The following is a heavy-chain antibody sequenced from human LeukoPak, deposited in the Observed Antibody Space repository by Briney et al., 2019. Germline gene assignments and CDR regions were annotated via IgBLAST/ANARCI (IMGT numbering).Heavy chain of an antibody. Sequence: SSETLSLTCTVSGDSISSGVSYWSWIRQHPGRGLEWIGNIYYSGSTHYNPFLKSRLTISVDTSKNQFSLKLSSVTAADTAVYYCARAPHYDISAFDYWGQGTLVTVSS. J-gene: IGHJ4*02. V-gene: IGHV4-31*03. CDR2: IYYSGST. CDR3: ARAPHYDISAFDY. D-gene: IGHD3-9*01. CDR1: GDSISSGVSY.